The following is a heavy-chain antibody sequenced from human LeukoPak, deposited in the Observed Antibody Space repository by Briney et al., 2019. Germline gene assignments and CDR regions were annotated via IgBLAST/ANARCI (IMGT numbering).Heavy chain of an antibody. V-gene: IGHV4-30-2*01. CDR2: IYHSGST. Sequence: KPSETLSLTCAVSGGSISSGGYSWSWIRQPPGKGLEWIGYIYHSGSTYYNPSLKSRVTISVDRSKNQFSLKLSSVTAAGTAVYYCARGYPWLGEFHFDYWGQGTLITVSS. CDR3: ARGYPWLGEFHFDY. J-gene: IGHJ4*02. D-gene: IGHD3-10*01. CDR1: GGSISSGGYS.